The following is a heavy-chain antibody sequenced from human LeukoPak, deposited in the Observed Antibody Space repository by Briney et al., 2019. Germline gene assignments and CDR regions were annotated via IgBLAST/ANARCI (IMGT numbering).Heavy chain of an antibody. CDR3: TTEPGGYDFHPPDPFDY. CDR1: GFTFSNAW. J-gene: IGHJ4*02. CDR2: IKSKTDGGTT. Sequence: HPGRSLRLSCATSGFTFSNAWMSWVRQAPGKGLEWVGRIKSKTDGGTTDYAAPVKGRFTISRDDSKNTLYLQMNSLKTEDTAVYYCTTEPGGYDFHPPDPFDYWGQGTLVTVSS. D-gene: IGHD5-12*01. V-gene: IGHV3-15*01.